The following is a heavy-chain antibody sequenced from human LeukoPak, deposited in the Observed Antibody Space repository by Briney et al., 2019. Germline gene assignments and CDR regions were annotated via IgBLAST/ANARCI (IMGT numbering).Heavy chain of an antibody. CDR2: IKQDGSEK. J-gene: IGHJ4*02. CDR1: GFTFSNSW. CDR3: ARVFPQYYYHNSDYIGVDY. D-gene: IGHD3-22*01. V-gene: IGHV3-7*01. Sequence: GGSLRLSCAASGFTFSNSWMSWVRQAPGKGLEWVANIKQDGSEKYYVDSVKGRFTISRDNAKNSLYLQMNSLRAEDTAVYYCARVFPQYYYHNSDYIGVDYWGQGTLVTVSS.